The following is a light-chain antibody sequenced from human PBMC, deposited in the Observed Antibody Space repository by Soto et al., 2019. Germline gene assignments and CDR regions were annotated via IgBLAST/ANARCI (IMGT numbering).Light chain of an antibody. V-gene: IGKV3-11*01. CDR1: QSVSSY. CDR2: DAS. Sequence: EIVMTQSPATLSVSPGERATLSCRASQSVSSYLAWYQQKPGQAPRLLIYDASNRATGIPARFSGSESGTDFTLTINSLEPEDFAVYYCQQRSNRPRTFGQGTKVDIK. CDR3: QQRSNRPRT. J-gene: IGKJ1*01.